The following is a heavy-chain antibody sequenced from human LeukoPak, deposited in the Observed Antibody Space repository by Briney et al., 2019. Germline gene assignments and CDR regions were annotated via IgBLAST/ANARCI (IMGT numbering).Heavy chain of an antibody. J-gene: IGHJ4*02. Sequence: SETLSLTCTVSGGSISSGDYYWSWIRQPPGKGLEWIGYIYYSGSTNYNPSLKSRVTISVDTSKNQFSLKLSSVTAADTAVYYCARDKEGYYFDYWGQGTLVTVSS. CDR1: GGSISSGDYY. CDR2: IYYSGST. V-gene: IGHV4-61*08. CDR3: ARDKEGYYFDY.